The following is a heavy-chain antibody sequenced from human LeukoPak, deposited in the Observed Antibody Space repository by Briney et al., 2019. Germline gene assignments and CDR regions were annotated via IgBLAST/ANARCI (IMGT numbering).Heavy chain of an antibody. Sequence: PSETLSLTCAVYGGSFSGYYWSWIRQPPGKGLEWIGEINHSGSTNYNPSLKSRVTISVDTSKNQVSLKLSSVTAADTAVYYCARGRIASGAYYYYMGVWGKGTTVTVSS. CDR3: ARGRIASGAYYYYMGV. CDR2: INHSGST. J-gene: IGHJ6*03. V-gene: IGHV4-34*01. D-gene: IGHD2-21*01. CDR1: GGSFSGYY.